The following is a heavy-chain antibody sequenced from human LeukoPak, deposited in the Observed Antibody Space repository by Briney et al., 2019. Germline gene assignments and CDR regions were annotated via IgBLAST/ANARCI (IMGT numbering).Heavy chain of an antibody. V-gene: IGHV3-48*02. Sequence: PGGSLRLSCAASGFTFSTYSMNWVRQAPGKGLEWISSISGSGSGSTKYYAESVKGRFTISRDNAKNSLYLQMNSLRDGDTAMYYCARADTVAFNYFGYWGQGTLVTVSS. D-gene: IGHD5-12*01. J-gene: IGHJ4*02. CDR3: ARADTVAFNYFGY. CDR1: GFTFSTYS. CDR2: ISGSGSGSTK.